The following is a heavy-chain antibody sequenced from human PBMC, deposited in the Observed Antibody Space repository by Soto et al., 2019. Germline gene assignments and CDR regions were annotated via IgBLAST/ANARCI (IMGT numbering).Heavy chain of an antibody. D-gene: IGHD5-12*01. V-gene: IGHV1-8*01. CDR2: MNPNSDNT. CDR3: ARGRWKVATIKVGGNWFEP. Sequence: QVQLVQSGAEVKKPGASVKVSCKASGYTFTSYDIYWGRQATGQGLEWMGWMNPNSDNTGYAQNFQGRVTMPRNTSISPAYMELSSLRSEATAVYYGARGRWKVATIKVGGNWFEPWGQGTLVTVSS. CDR1: GYTFTSYD. J-gene: IGHJ5*02.